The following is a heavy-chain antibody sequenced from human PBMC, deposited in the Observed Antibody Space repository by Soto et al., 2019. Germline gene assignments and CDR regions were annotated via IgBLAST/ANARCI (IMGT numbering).Heavy chain of an antibody. CDR2: ISFDGSNK. Sequence: GGSLRLSCAASGFTFSSYAMHWVRQAPGKGLEWVAIISFDGSNKFYTDSVKGRFTISRDNSKNTLYLEMSSLRAEDTAVYFCAKVLSYCSGGSCYQHDGSDNWGQGTLVTVSS. CDR1: GFTFSSYA. V-gene: IGHV3-30*18. D-gene: IGHD2-15*01. J-gene: IGHJ4*02. CDR3: AKVLSYCSGGSCYQHDGSDN.